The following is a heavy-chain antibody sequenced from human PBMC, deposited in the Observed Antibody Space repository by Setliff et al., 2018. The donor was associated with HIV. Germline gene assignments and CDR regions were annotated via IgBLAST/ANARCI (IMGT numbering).Heavy chain of an antibody. CDR2: IRTKANSYTT. V-gene: IGHV3-72*01. D-gene: IGHD3-3*01. J-gene: IGHJ4*02. CDR3: ARYNFQRGYWDYFDY. Sequence: GGSLRLSCAASGFTFSDHYMDWVRQAPGKGLEWVGRIRTKANSYTTEYAASVKSRVTISEDTSKSQVVLTMTNMDPLDTATYFCARYNFQRGYWDYFDYWGQGTQVTVSS. CDR1: GFTFSDHY.